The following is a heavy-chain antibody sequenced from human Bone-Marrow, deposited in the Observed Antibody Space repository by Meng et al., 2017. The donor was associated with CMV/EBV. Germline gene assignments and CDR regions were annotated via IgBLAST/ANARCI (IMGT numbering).Heavy chain of an antibody. J-gene: IGHJ3*02. D-gene: IGHD2-2*01. V-gene: IGHV3-53*01. CDR1: GFTFSDYY. Sequence: GGSLRLSCAASGFTFSDYYMSWVRQAPGKGLEWVSVIYSGGSTYYADSVKGRFTISRDNSKNTLYLQMNSLRAEDTAVYYCARYCSSTSCFNDAFDIWGQGTMVTVSS. CDR3: ARYCSSTSCFNDAFDI. CDR2: IYSGGST.